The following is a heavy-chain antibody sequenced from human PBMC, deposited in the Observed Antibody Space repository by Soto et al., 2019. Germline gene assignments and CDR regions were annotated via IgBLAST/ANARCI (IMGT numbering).Heavy chain of an antibody. Sequence: SQTLSLTCAISGDSVSSKSAAWHWIRQSPSRGLEWLGRTYYRSKWSSNYAVSVKSRITINPDTSKNQFSLQLRSVTPDDTAVYYCVRDRYSSSGWFDPWGQGTPVTVSS. CDR1: GDSVSSKSAA. D-gene: IGHD3-10*01. V-gene: IGHV6-1*01. CDR2: TYYRSKWSS. J-gene: IGHJ5*02. CDR3: VRDRYSSSGWFDP.